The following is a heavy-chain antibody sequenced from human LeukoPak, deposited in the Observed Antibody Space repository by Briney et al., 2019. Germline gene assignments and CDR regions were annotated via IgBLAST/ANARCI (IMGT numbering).Heavy chain of an antibody. J-gene: IGHJ4*02. Sequence: ASVKVSCKASGYTFTGYYMHWVRQAPGQGLEWMGRINPNSGGTNYAQKFQGRVTMTRDTSVSTAYMEMSKLKSDDTAVYYCARVRNWCSGGSCYGFDYWGQGTLVTVSS. CDR2: INPNSGGT. CDR1: GYTFTGYY. D-gene: IGHD2-15*01. V-gene: IGHV1-2*06. CDR3: ARVRNWCSGGSCYGFDY.